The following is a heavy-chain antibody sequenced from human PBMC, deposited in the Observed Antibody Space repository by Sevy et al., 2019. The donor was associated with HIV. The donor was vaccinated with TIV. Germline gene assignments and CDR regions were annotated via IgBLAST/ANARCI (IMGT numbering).Heavy chain of an antibody. CDR2: IRQDGSEK. J-gene: IGHJ4*02. Sequence: GGSLGLSCAASGFTFSNYWMSWVRQAPGKGLEWVANIRQDGSEKYFVDSVKGRFAISRDNAKNSLYLQMKSLIAEDTAVYYCARPYRTDPFYYSGSSGYYYPTYFDYWGQGTLVTVSS. CDR1: GFTFSNYW. CDR3: ARPYRTDPFYYSGSSGYYYPTYFDY. D-gene: IGHD3-22*01. V-gene: IGHV3-7*01.